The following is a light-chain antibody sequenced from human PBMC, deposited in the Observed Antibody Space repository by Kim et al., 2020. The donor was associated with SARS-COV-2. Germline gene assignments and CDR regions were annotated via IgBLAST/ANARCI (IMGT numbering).Light chain of an antibody. V-gene: IGKV2-28*01. CDR1: QSLLHSNGYNY. Sequence: PASISCRSSQSLLHSNGYNYLDWYLQKPGQSPRLLIYLGSNRASGVPDRFSGSGSGTDFTLKISRVEAEDVGVYYCMQALQTPRYSFGQGTKLEI. CDR2: LGS. CDR3: MQALQTPRYS. J-gene: IGKJ2*03.